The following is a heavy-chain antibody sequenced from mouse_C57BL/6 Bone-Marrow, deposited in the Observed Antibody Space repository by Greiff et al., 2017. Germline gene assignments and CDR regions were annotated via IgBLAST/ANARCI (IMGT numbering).Heavy chain of an antibody. V-gene: IGHV1-7*01. CDR3: AREGYDGYYPY. Sequence: VKLQESGAELAKPGASVKLSCKASGYTFPSYWMHWVKQRPGQGLEWIGYINPSSGYTKYNQKFKDKATLTADKSSNTAYMQLSSLTYEDSAVYYCAREGYDGYYPYWGQGTTLTVSS. D-gene: IGHD2-3*01. CDR1: GYTFPSYW. CDR2: INPSSGYT. J-gene: IGHJ2*01.